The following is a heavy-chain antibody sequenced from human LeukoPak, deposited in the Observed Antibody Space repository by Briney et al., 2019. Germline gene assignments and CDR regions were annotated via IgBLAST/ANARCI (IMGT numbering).Heavy chain of an antibody. V-gene: IGHV4-59*01. CDR2: IYYSGST. CDR1: GGSISSYY. J-gene: IGHJ4*02. D-gene: IGHD3-10*01. Sequence: KATETLSLTCTVSGGSISSYYWSWIRQPPGKGMEWIGYIYYSGSTNYNPSLKSRVTISVDTSKNQFSLKLSSVTAADTGVYYCARGTMVRGVIDHYYFDYWGQGTLVTVSS. CDR3: ARGTMVRGVIDHYYFDY.